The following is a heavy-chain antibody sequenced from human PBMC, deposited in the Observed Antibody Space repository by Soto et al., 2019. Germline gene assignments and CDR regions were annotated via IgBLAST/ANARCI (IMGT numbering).Heavy chain of an antibody. CDR3: ARPHREVPALIGDYFDY. CDR2: VSFDGNRQ. J-gene: IGHJ4*02. V-gene: IGHV3-30*04. CDR1: GFTFSSFA. Sequence: QVQLVESGGGVVQPGKSLTLSCAASGFTFSSFAMHWVRQPPGKGLEWVAVVSFDGNRQYFSDSVKGRFTISRDNSKNPGSLQNNSPRDHDPALYLRARPHREVPALIGDYFDYWGQGTLVTVSS. D-gene: IGHD2-2*01.